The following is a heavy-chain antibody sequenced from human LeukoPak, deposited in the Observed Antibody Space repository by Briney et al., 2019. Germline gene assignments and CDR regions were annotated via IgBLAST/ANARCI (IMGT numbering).Heavy chain of an antibody. CDR1: GGSISSYY. V-gene: IGHV4-59*01. CDR3: ARSIYSTPYYYYGMDV. D-gene: IGHD4-11*01. Sequence: SETLSLTCTVSGGSISSYYWSWIRQPPGKGLEWIGYIYYSGSTNYNPSLKSRVTMSVDTSKNQFSLKLSSVTAADTAVYYCARSIYSTPYYYYGMDVWGQGTTVTVSS. CDR2: IYYSGST. J-gene: IGHJ6*02.